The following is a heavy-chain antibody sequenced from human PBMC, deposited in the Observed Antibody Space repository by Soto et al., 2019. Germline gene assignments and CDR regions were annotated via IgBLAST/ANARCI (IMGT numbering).Heavy chain of an antibody. CDR3: ARDILSGGAYPES. D-gene: IGHD3-10*01. CDR2: ISSGSSYI. Sequence: GGSLRLSCAASGFTFSTYTMNWVRQAPGKGLEWISSISSGSSYIYYAGSVKGRFTISRDNAKNSLFLQMNSLRADETAVYYCARDILSGGAYPESWGPGTKVTVSS. J-gene: IGHJ5*02. CDR1: GFTFSTYT. V-gene: IGHV3-21*01.